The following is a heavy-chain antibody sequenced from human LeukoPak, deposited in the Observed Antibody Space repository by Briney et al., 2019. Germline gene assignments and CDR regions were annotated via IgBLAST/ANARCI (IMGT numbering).Heavy chain of an antibody. CDR3: ARLKKTYNYDSSGYYPDY. D-gene: IGHD3-22*01. J-gene: IGHJ4*02. V-gene: IGHV5-51*01. CDR1: GYSFTNYW. Sequence: GESLKISCKGSGYSFTNYWNGWVRQVTGKGLEWMGIIYPGDSDTRYSPSLKGQVTISADKSISTAYLQWSSLKASDTAMYYCARLKKTYNYDSSGYYPDYWGQGTLVTVSS. CDR2: IYPGDSDT.